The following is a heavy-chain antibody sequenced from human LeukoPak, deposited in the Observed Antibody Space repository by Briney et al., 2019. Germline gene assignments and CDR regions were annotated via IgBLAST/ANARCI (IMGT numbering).Heavy chain of an antibody. CDR3: ARSSYTYCGGDCYLRY. D-gene: IGHD2-21*02. CDR1: GGSISSYY. J-gene: IGHJ4*02. V-gene: IGHV4-59*01. Sequence: SETLSLTCTVSGGSISSYYWSWIRQPPGKGLEWIGYISYSGTTNYNPSLKSRVTISVDTSKNQFSLKLTSVTAADTAVYYCARSSYTYCGGDCYLRYWGQGTLVTVSS. CDR2: ISYSGTT.